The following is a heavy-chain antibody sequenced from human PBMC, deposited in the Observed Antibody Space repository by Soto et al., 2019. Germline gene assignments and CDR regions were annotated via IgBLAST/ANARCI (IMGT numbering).Heavy chain of an antibody. J-gene: IGHJ4*02. V-gene: IGHV3-33*01. D-gene: IGHD6-25*01. CDR2: IWYDGSNK. CDR3: ARVDSSSTAATGFGY. Sequence: QVQLVESGGGVVQPGRSLRLSCAASGFTFSSFGMHWVRQAPGKGLEWVALIWYDGSNKYYADSVKGRFTISRDNSKTALYLQMDSLRAEDTAMYYCARVDSSSTAATGFGYWGQGALVTVAS. CDR1: GFTFSSFG.